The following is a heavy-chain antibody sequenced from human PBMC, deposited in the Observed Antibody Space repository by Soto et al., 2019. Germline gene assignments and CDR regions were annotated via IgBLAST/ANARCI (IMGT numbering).Heavy chain of an antibody. D-gene: IGHD4-4*01. Sequence: SDTLYLTCGVSGGSISSSNCWTFVRQPPGKGLEWIGEIYHSGTTNYNPSLKSRVVISGDRSRNHLSLTLSSVTAADTAVYYCAIPATSDFDYWGQGILLTVSS. J-gene: IGHJ4*02. CDR1: GGSISSSNC. CDR3: AIPATSDFDY. V-gene: IGHV4-4*02. CDR2: IYHSGTT.